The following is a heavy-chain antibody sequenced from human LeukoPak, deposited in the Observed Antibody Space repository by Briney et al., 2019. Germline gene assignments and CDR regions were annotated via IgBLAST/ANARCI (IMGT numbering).Heavy chain of an antibody. CDR3: ARDSRPNSSSSRKDFDY. CDR1: GFTFSSYE. D-gene: IGHD6-6*01. V-gene: IGHV3-48*03. CDR2: ISSSGSTI. J-gene: IGHJ4*02. Sequence: GSLRLSCAASGFTFSSYEMNWVRQAPGKGLEWVSYISSSGSTIYYADSVKGRFTISRDNAMNSLYLQMNSLRAEDTAVYYCARDSRPNSSSSRKDFDYWGQGTLVTVSS.